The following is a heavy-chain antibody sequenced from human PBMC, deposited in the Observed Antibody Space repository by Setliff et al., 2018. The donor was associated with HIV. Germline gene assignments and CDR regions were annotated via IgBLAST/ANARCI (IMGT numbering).Heavy chain of an antibody. Sequence: PGESLKISCKASGYTFTSNWIGWVRQVPGKGLEWMGIIDPRDSETRYSPSFEGQVTVSVDRSINTAYLHWGSLKASDTAMYYCVRRQQRPQNAIESWGPGTLVTVSS. D-gene: IGHD6-25*01. CDR3: VRRQQRPQNAIES. V-gene: IGHV5-51*01. CDR1: GYTFTSNW. J-gene: IGHJ4*02. CDR2: IDPRDSET.